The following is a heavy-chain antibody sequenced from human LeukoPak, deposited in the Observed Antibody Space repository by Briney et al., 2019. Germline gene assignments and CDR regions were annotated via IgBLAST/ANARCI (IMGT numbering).Heavy chain of an antibody. CDR2: INHGGST. D-gene: IGHD3-22*01. Sequence: SETLSLTCAVYGGSFSGYYWSWIRQPPGKGLEWIGEINHGGSTNYNPSLKSRVTISVDTSKNQFSLKLSSVTAADTAVYYCARGTYYYDSSGYLPDAFDIWGQGTMVTVSS. J-gene: IGHJ3*02. CDR3: ARGTYYYDSSGYLPDAFDI. CDR1: GGSFSGYY. V-gene: IGHV4-34*01.